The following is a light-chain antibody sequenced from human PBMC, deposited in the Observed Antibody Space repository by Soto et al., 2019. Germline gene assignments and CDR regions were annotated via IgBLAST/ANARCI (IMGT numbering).Light chain of an antibody. J-gene: IGKJ2*01. CDR3: QQYNSYWYT. CDR1: QSISNW. V-gene: IGKV1-5*03. CDR2: KAS. Sequence: DIQMTQSPSTLSASVGDRVTITCRASQSISNWLAWYQQKPGKAPKLLIYKASTLESGVPSRFSGSGSGTEFTVTISSLQPDDFATYFCQQYNSYWYTFGQGTKLDIK.